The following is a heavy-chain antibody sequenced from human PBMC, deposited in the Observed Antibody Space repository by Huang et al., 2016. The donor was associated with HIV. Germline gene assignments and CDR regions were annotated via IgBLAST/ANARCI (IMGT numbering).Heavy chain of an antibody. V-gene: IGHV3-53*01. Sequence: HLVESGGDWIHPGGSLRLSCEASGFTSKDNHLSWVRQAPGKGLEWVSVIDSSGKTYYADSVRGRFTISRDTSKNIGFLQLNSLGAGDTAVYYCVRGPEDSWYGSHYYAMDVWGQGTTVTVAS. CDR1: GFTSKDNH. CDR2: IDSSGKT. CDR3: VRGPEDSWYGSHYYAMDV. D-gene: IGHD6-13*01. J-gene: IGHJ6*02.